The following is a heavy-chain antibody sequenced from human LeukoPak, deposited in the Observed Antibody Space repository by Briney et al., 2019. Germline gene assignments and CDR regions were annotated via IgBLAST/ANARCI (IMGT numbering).Heavy chain of an antibody. J-gene: IGHJ4*02. D-gene: IGHD6-19*01. V-gene: IGHV3-7*01. CDR2: INPGGTET. CDR1: GFSLSTYW. CDR3: GRFGYVAGVDL. Sequence: GGSLRLSCAASGFSLSTYWVTWDRQAPGTGLEWVANINPGGTETYYVEPVKGRFTISRDNAKNLVYLQMNSLRAEDSAVYHCGRFGYVAGVDLWGQGTLVTVSS.